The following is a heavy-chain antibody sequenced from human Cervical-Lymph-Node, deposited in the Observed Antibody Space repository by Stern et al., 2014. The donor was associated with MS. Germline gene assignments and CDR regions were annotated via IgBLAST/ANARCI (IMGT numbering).Heavy chain of an antibody. J-gene: IGHJ4*02. V-gene: IGHV3-33*01. CDR2: IWNDGSSK. CDR3: ARGLYYFEY. Sequence: VQLVESGGGVVQPGRSLRLSCAASGFTFSAHGMHWVRQAPGTGLEWVAAIWNDGSSKYYADSVKGRFTISRDNSKNTLYLQLNSLRAEDTAVFYCARGLYYFEYWGRGTLVTASS. CDR1: GFTFSAHG.